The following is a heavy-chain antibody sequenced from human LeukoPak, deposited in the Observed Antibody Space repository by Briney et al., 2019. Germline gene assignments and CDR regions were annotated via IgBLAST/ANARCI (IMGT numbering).Heavy chain of an antibody. CDR2: ISSSSSYI. Sequence: GGSLRLSCAASGFTFSSYSMNWVRQAPGKGLEWVSSISSSSSYIYYADSVKGRFTISRDNAKNSLYLQMNSLRAEDTAVYYCAIDGKPLRFLEWLSLGQGTLVTVSS. CDR1: GFTFSSYS. CDR3: AIDGKPLRFLEWLS. V-gene: IGHV3-21*01. D-gene: IGHD3-3*01. J-gene: IGHJ5*02.